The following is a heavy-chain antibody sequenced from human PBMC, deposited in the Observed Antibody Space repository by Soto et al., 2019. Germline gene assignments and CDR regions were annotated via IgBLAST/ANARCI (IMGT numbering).Heavy chain of an antibody. CDR1: GYSFTTYW. V-gene: IGHV5-51*01. Sequence: GESLKISCKASGYSFTTYWIAWVRQKPGKGLEWMGIINPGDFDTRYSPSFQGQVTISADRSSSTAYLQWTSLKASDTAMYYCARHEQYYYQYYGMDVWGQGTTVTVSS. CDR2: INPGDFDT. J-gene: IGHJ6*02. CDR3: ARHEQYYYQYYGMDV.